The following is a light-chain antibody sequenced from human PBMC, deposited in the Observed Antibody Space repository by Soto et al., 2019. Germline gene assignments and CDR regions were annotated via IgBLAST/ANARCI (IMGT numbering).Light chain of an antibody. CDR2: GAS. Sequence: EIVMTQSPASLSVPPGERATLSCRASQSVSTNFAWYLQNPGQAPRLLIYGASTRATAVPARFTASGSGTEFTLSISSLQSDDFGVYSCQQYDTWPRTFGQGTKVELK. CDR1: QSVSTN. V-gene: IGKV3-15*01. CDR3: QQYDTWPRT. J-gene: IGKJ1*01.